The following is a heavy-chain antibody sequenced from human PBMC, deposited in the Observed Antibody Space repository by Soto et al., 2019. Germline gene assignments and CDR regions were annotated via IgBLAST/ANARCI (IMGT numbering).Heavy chain of an antibody. Sequence: APVKLSCKASGSTFPSYGISWVRQAPGQGLEWMGWISAYNGNTNYAQKLQGRVTMTTDTSTSTAYMELRSLRSDDTAVYYCARDRSGSLNWFDPWCQRTLVTVS. CDR3: ARDRSGSLNWFDP. CDR2: ISAYNGNT. D-gene: IGHD1-26*01. J-gene: IGHJ5*02. V-gene: IGHV1-18*01. CDR1: GSTFPSYG.